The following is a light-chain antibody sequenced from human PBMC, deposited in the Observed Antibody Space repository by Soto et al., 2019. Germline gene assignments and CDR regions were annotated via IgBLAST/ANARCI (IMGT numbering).Light chain of an antibody. CDR1: QSVSSN. V-gene: IGKV3D-15*01. J-gene: IGKJ4*01. Sequence: SLSPATLSVSKGERATLSCRASQSVSSNLAWYQQKPGQPPRLLIYDISTRATGIPTRFSGSGSGTEFTLTISSLQSEDFAVYYCQQYNSWPLTFGGGTKVDIK. CDR3: QQYNSWPLT. CDR2: DIS.